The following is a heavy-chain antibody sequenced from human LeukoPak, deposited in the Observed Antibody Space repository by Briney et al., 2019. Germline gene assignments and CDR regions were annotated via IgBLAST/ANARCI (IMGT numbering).Heavy chain of an antibody. J-gene: IGHJ4*02. CDR1: GGSISSYY. D-gene: IGHD3-16*01. V-gene: IGHV4-59*08. Sequence: PSETLSLTCTVSGGSISSYYWSWIRQPPGKGLEWIGYIYYSGSTNYNPSLKSRVTISVDTSKNQFSLKLSSVTAADTAVYYCARHVPNTAGLLGYWGQGTLVTVSS. CDR2: IYYSGST. CDR3: ARHVPNTAGLLGY.